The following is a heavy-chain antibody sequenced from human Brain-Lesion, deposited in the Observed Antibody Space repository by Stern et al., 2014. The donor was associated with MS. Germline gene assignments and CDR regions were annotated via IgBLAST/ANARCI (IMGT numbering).Heavy chain of an antibody. J-gene: IGHJ4*02. V-gene: IGHV1-24*01. CDR1: GYTLTELS. D-gene: IGHD1-26*01. CDR2: FDPEDGET. Sequence: QVQLVQSGAEVKKPGASVKVSCKVSGYTLTELSMHWVRQAPRKGLEWMGGFDPEDGETTYAQKFQGRVTMTEDKSTDTAYMELSSLRSEDTAVYYCATLSPGAGGNYYRHFDYWGQGTLVTVSS. CDR3: ATLSPGAGGNYYRHFDY.